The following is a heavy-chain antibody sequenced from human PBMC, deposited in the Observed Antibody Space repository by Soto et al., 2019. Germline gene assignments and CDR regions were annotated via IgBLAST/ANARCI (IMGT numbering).Heavy chain of an antibody. CDR3: ATGNTYYYDSSGYYYWWFDP. D-gene: IGHD3-22*01. CDR2: FDPEDGET. V-gene: IGHV1-24*01. Sequence: QVQLVQSGAEVKKPGASVKVSCKVSGYTLTELSMHWVRQAPGKGLEWMGGFDPEDGETIYAQKFQGRVTMTEDTSKDTAYMELSSLRSEDTAVYYCATGNTYYYDSSGYYYWWFDPWGQGTLVTVSS. J-gene: IGHJ5*02. CDR1: GYTLTELS.